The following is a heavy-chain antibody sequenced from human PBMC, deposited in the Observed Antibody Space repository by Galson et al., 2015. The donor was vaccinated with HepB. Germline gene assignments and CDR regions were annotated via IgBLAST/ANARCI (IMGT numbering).Heavy chain of an antibody. Sequence: SLRLSCAASGFTVSSNYMSWVRQAPGKGLEWVSLIYSSGSTYYADSVKGRFTISRDNSKNTLYLQMNSLRAEDTAIYYCATVPSAEYFHHWGQGTPVTVSS. CDR1: GFTVSSNY. V-gene: IGHV3-53*01. D-gene: IGHD6-6*01. CDR3: ATVPSAEYFHH. CDR2: IYSSGST. J-gene: IGHJ1*01.